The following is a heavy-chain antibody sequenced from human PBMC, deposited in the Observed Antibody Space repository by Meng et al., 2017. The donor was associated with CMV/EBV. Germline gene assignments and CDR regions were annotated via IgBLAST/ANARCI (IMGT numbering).Heavy chain of an antibody. Sequence: GESLKISCAASGFTFSSYEMNWVRQAPGKGLEWVSYISSSGSTKYYADSVKGRFTISRDNAKNSLYLQMNSLRAEDTAVYYCARGSNYRYFDCWGQGKLVTVSS. J-gene: IGHJ4*02. CDR3: ARGSNYRYFDC. CDR2: ISSSGSTK. CDR1: GFTFSSYE. V-gene: IGHV3-48*03. D-gene: IGHD4-11*01.